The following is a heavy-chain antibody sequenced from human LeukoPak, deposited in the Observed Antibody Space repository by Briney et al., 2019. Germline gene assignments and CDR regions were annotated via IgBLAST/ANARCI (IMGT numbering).Heavy chain of an antibody. V-gene: IGHV1-69*13. Sequence: ASVKVSCKASGFTFTNYAIQWVRQAPGQGLEWMGGIIPIFGTANYAQKFQGRVTITADESTSTAYMELSSLRSEDTAVYYCARDYGDWPIAWDWGQGTLVTVSS. J-gene: IGHJ4*02. CDR2: IIPIFGTA. D-gene: IGHD4-17*01. CDR3: ARDYGDWPIAWD. CDR1: GFTFTNYA.